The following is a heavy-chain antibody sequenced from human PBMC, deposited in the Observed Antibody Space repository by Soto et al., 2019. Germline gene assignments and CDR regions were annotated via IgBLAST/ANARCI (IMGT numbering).Heavy chain of an antibody. CDR2: IYHSGST. Sequence: PQTLCVTWAVSGGSISRSNWWSWGRQPPGKGLEWIGEIYHSGSTNYNPSLKSRVTISVDKSKNQFSLKLSSVTAADTAVYYCARGYYESSDYFVGRPIFGYPCPGSLGTLSS. D-gene: IGHD3-22*01. CDR1: GGSISRSNW. V-gene: IGHV4-4*03. J-gene: IGHJ4*02. CDR3: ARGYYESSDYFVGRPIFGY.